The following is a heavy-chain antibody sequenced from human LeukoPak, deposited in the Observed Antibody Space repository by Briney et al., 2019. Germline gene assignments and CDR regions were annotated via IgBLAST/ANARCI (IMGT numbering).Heavy chain of an antibody. D-gene: IGHD1-26*01. V-gene: IGHV3-66*02. CDR2: IYSGGST. CDR3: ARDLGELGIY. J-gene: IGHJ4*02. CDR1: GVTASSNY. Sequence: GVLRLPCSASGVTASSNYMSWVRHPPRRRLEWVSVIYSGGSTYYADSVKGRFTISRDNSKNTLYLQMNSLRAEDTAVYYCARDLGELGIYWGQGTLVTVSS.